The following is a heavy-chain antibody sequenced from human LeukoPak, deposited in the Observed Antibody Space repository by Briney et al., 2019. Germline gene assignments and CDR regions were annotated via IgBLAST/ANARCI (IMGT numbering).Heavy chain of an antibody. J-gene: IGHJ4*02. D-gene: IGHD3-22*01. CDR1: GFTFSDYF. V-gene: IGHV3-11*01. CDR3: ARDRLGDYDNSGYYDN. CDR2: ICDSGRTI. Sequence: GGSLRLSCTASGFTFSDYFLTWIRQAPGKGLEWVSYICDSGRTIYYADSVKGRFTISRDNAKNSVYLQMNNLRAEDTAVYYCARDRLGDYDNSGYYDNWGQGTLVTVSS.